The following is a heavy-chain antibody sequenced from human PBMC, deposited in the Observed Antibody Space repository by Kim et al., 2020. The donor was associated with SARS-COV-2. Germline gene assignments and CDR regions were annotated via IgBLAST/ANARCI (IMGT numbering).Heavy chain of an antibody. CDR1: GGSVSSGSYY. CDR3: ARGRGDIVVVVAATPPSFDY. V-gene: IGHV4-61*01. J-gene: IGHJ4*02. CDR2: IYYSGST. Sequence: SETLSLTCTVSGGSVSSGSYYWSWIRQPPGKGLEWIGYIYYSGSTNYNPSLKSRVTISVYTSKNQFSLKLSSVTAADTAVYYCARGRGDIVVVVAATPPSFDYWGQGTLVTVSS. D-gene: IGHD2-15*01.